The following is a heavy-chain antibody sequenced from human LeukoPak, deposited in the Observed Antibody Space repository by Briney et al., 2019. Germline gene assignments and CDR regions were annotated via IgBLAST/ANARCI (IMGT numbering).Heavy chain of an antibody. D-gene: IGHD1-26*01. CDR2: ISSSSSTI. V-gene: IGHV3-48*01. CDR3: AKGRAGSYSLDAFDI. Sequence: GGSLRPSCAASGFTFSSNSMNWVRQAPGKGLGWVSHISSSSSTIYYADSVKGRFTISRDNSKNTLYLQMNSLRAEDTAVYYCAKGRAGSYSLDAFDIWGQGTMVTVSS. J-gene: IGHJ3*02. CDR1: GFTFSSNS.